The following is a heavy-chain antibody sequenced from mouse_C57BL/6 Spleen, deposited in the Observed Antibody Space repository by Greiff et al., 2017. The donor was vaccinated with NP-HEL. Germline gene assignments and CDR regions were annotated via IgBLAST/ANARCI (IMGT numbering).Heavy chain of an antibody. CDR3: ARSKEGYWYFDV. CDR2: IYPGSGST. J-gene: IGHJ1*03. V-gene: IGHV1-55*01. Sequence: VQLQQPGAELVKPGASVKMSCKASGYTFTSYWITWVKQRPGQGLEWIGDIYPGSGSTNYNEKFKSKATLTVDTSSSTAYMQLSSLTSEDSAVYYCARSKEGYWYFDVWGTGTTVTVSS. CDR1: GYTFTSYW.